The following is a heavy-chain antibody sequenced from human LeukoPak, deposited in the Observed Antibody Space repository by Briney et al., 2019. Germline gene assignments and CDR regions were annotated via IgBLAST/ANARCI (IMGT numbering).Heavy chain of an antibody. V-gene: IGHV3-21*06. CDR3: ARHYYDSSGYYSCDY. J-gene: IGHJ4*02. Sequence: GGSLRLSCAASGFTLSNYEMNWVRQAPGKGLEWVSSIISSGSYMYYADSVKGRFTISRDNAKNSLYLQMNSLRAEDTAVYYCARHYYDSSGYYSCDYWGQGTLVIVSS. CDR2: IISSGSYM. CDR1: GFTLSNYE. D-gene: IGHD3-22*01.